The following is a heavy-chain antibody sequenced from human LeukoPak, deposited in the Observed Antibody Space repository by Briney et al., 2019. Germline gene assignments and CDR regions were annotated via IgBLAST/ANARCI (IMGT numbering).Heavy chain of an antibody. CDR3: AREEALGSGSFDY. D-gene: IGHD1-26*01. CDR2: IDYRGSS. V-gene: IGHV4-59*01. J-gene: IGHJ4*02. Sequence: SETLSLTCTVSGGSISTYYWSWIRQPPGKGLEWIGYIDYRGSSNENPSLKSRLTMSLDTSKRQFFLKLNSVTAADTAVYYCAREEALGSGSFDYWGQGTLVTVSS. CDR1: GGSISTYY.